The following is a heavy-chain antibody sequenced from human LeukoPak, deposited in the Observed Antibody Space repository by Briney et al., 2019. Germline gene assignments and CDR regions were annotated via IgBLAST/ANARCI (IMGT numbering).Heavy chain of an antibody. V-gene: IGHV1-2*05. J-gene: IGHJ4*02. D-gene: IGHD3-22*01. CDR3: ARHWGYYYDSSGYYEPAY. CDR2: INPNSGGT. Sequence: ASVKVSCKASGYTFTGYYMHWVRQAPGQGLEWMGRINPNSGGTNYAQKFQGRVTMTRETSISTAYMELSRLRSDDTDVYYCARHWGYYYDSSGYYEPAYWGQGTLVTVSS. CDR1: GYTFTGYY.